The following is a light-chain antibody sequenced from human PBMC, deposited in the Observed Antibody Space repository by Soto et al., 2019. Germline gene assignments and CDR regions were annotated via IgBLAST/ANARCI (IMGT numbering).Light chain of an antibody. CDR3: QQYGSSGT. CDR2: GIS. V-gene: IGKV3-15*01. Sequence: EIVMTQSPATLSVSPGETATLSCRASQSLTSYLAWYQQKSDQAPRLLIYGISTRATDIPARFSGSGSGTDFTLTISRLEPEDFAVYYCQQYGSSGTFGQGTKVDIK. CDR1: QSLTSY. J-gene: IGKJ1*01.